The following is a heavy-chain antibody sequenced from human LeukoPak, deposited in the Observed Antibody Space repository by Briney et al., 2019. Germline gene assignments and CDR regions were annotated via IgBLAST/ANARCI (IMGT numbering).Heavy chain of an antibody. Sequence: ASVKVSCKASSYTFTSYDISWVRQAPGQGLEWMGGISAYNTNTNYAQKLQGRVTMTTDTSTSTAYMELRSLRSDDTAVYYCARGITYYYDSSGYSDAFDIWGQGTMVTVSS. J-gene: IGHJ3*02. CDR2: ISAYNTNT. V-gene: IGHV1-18*01. D-gene: IGHD3-22*01. CDR3: ARGITYYYDSSGYSDAFDI. CDR1: SYTFTSYD.